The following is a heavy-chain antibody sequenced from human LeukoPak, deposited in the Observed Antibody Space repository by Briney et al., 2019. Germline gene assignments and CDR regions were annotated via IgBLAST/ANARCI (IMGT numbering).Heavy chain of an antibody. CDR1: GGSISSYY. V-gene: IGHV4-59*01. J-gene: IGHJ4*02. D-gene: IGHD1-7*01. CDR3: ARGIFAEKWELPPGSFDY. CDR2: IYYSGST. Sequence: SETLSLTCTVSGGSISSYYWSWIRQPPGKGLEWIGYIYYSGSTDNNPSLKSRVTISIDTSKNQFSLKLRSVTATDTAVYFCARGIFAEKWELPPGSFDYWGQGTLVTVSS.